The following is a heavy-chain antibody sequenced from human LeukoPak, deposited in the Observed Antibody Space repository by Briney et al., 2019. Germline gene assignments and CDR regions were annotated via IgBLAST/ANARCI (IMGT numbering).Heavy chain of an antibody. CDR2: INPNTGGA. Sequence: AASVKVSCQAFGYTFIGHYIHWVRQAPGQGLQWMGWINPNTGGANYAQNFQGRITMTRDTPMRTAYLEVSSLRSDDTAVYYCARDRSYRSPTTLIMRGPAAPNNDYNYMDVWGRGTTVTVSS. CDR1: GYTFIGHY. J-gene: IGHJ6*03. V-gene: IGHV1-2*02. D-gene: IGHD2-15*01. CDR3: ARDRSYRSPTTLIMRGPAAPNNDYNYMDV.